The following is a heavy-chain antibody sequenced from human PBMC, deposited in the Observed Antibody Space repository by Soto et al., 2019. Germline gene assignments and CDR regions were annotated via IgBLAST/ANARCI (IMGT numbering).Heavy chain of an antibody. CDR2: IIPIFGTA. Sequence: QVQLVQSGAEVKKPGSSVKVSCKASGGTFSSYAISWVRQAPGQGLEWMGGIIPIFGTANYAQKCQGRVTITADESTSTAYMELSSLSSEDTGVYYCARVAIEDSSSWYPMDVWGQGTTVTDSS. J-gene: IGHJ6*02. V-gene: IGHV1-69*01. CDR3: ARVAIEDSSSWYPMDV. CDR1: GGTFSSYA. D-gene: IGHD6-13*01.